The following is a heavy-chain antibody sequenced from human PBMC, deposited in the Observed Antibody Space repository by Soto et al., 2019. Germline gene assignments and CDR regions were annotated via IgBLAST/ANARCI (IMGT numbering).Heavy chain of an antibody. D-gene: IGHD1-26*01. CDR3: AADRKIVGTIGAFHF. V-gene: IGHV1-24*01. J-gene: IGHJ4*02. CDR1: KYTLTELT. Sequence: GPSVNVSCKVPKYTLTELTIDWLRQAPGKGLEWMGRSAPEEGEPIYPQKFQGRVSMTEDPSTDTAYMELTSLRFDDTAVYFCAADRKIVGTIGAFHFSGQGTLVTVSS. CDR2: SAPEEGEP.